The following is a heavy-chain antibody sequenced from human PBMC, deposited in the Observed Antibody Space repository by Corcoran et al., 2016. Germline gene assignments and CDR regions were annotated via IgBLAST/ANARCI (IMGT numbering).Heavy chain of an antibody. CDR3: ARGVPYGGNSALADY. V-gene: IGHV1-18*01. J-gene: IGHJ4*02. CDR1: GYTFTSYG. Sequence: QVRLVQSGAEVKKPGASVKVSCKASGYTFTSYGISWVRQAPGPGLEWMGWISAYNGNTNYAQKLQGRVTMTTDTSTSTAYMELRSLRSDDTAVYYCARGVPYGGNSALADYWGQGTLVTVSS. CDR2: ISAYNGNT. D-gene: IGHD4-17*01.